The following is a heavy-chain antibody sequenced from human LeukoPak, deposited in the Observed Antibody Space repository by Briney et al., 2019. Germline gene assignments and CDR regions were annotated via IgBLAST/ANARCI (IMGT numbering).Heavy chain of an antibody. D-gene: IGHD7-27*01. CDR3: ARGFRGDNFDY. CDR2: INHSGST. Sequence: GSLRLSCAASGFTFSDYYMSWIRQAPGKGLEWIGEINHSGSTNYNPSLKSRVTISVDTSKNQFSLKLSSVTAADTAVYFCARGFRGDNFDYWGQGTLVTVSS. CDR1: GFTFSDYY. J-gene: IGHJ4*02. V-gene: IGHV4-34*01.